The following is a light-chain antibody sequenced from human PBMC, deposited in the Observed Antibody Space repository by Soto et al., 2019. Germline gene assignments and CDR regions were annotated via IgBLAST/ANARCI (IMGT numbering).Light chain of an antibody. J-gene: IGLJ1*01. CDR3: SSYTTSSTPV. V-gene: IGLV2-14*01. CDR1: SSDVGAYNY. Sequence: QSVLTQPASVSGSPGQSIAISCTGTSSDVGAYNYVSWYQQHPGQAPKLIIYGVNNRPSGVSNRFSGSKSGNTASLTISGLQAEDEADYYCSSYTTSSTPVFGTGTKVTVL. CDR2: GVN.